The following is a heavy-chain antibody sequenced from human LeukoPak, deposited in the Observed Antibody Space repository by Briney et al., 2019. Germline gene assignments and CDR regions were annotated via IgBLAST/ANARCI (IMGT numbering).Heavy chain of an antibody. D-gene: IGHD3-10*01. Sequence: ASETLSLTCTVSGDSISSSNYYWGWIRQPPGEGLEWIANIYYSGSAYYNPSLKSRVTISVDTSKSQFSLRLSSVTAADTAVYYCARRRGYGSGNYDDYSGQGTLVTASS. CDR3: ARRRGYGSGNYDDY. V-gene: IGHV4-39*01. CDR2: IYYSGSA. CDR1: GDSISSSNYY. J-gene: IGHJ4*02.